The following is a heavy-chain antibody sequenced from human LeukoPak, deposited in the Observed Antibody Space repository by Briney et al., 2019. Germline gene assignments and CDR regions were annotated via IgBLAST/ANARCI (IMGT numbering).Heavy chain of an antibody. J-gene: IGHJ4*02. V-gene: IGHV4-31*03. CDR1: GGSIRTGGNY. D-gene: IGHD2-8*01. CDR2: IYYSGTT. Sequence: PSQTLSLTCTVSGGSIRTGGNYWSCIRHHPGKGLEWMGCIYYSGTTYDSPSLKSRLTVSVDTSKNQFFLDLTSVTAADTAVYYCARLVYGNGWQFDYWGRGTRVTVSS. CDR3: ARLVYGNGWQFDY.